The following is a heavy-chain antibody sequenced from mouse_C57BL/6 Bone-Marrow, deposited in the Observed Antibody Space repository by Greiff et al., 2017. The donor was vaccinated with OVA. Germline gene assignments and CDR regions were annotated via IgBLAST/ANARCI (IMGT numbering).Heavy chain of an antibody. J-gene: IGHJ4*01. Sequence: EVKLQQSGAELVRPGASVKLSCTASGFNIKDDYMHWVKQRPEQGLEWIGWIDPENGDTEYASKFQGKATITADTSSNTAYLQLSSLTSEDTAVYYCTTLRSLMDYWGQGTSVTVSS. CDR3: TTLRSLMDY. D-gene: IGHD1-1*01. CDR2: IDPENGDT. CDR1: GFNIKDDY. V-gene: IGHV14-4*01.